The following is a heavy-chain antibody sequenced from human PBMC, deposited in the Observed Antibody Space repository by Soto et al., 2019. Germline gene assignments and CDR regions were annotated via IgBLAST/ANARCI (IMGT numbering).Heavy chain of an antibody. J-gene: IGHJ4*02. CDR2: IFYDDEK. D-gene: IGHD3-9*01. V-gene: IGHV2-5*02. Sequence: QITFKESGPTLVNPTQTLTLTCTFSGFSLSTSGVGVGGIRQPPGMAQEWLALIFYDDEKRYSPSLNSRLTITKDTSKNQVVLTMTNMDPVDTDTYYCALHDFNNLTGHWGQGTLVTVSS. CDR3: ALHDFNNLTGH. CDR1: GFSLSTSGVG.